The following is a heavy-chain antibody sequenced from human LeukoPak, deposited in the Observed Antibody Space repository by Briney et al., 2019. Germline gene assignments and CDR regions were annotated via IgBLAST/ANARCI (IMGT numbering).Heavy chain of an antibody. Sequence: PGGSLRLSCAASGFTFSTYSLNWVRQAPGKGLEWVACINSGSSTIYYADSVKGRFTISRDNAKNSLYLQMNSLRDEDTAVYYCASVLLSGNGKNYFDYWGQGTLVTVSS. CDR2: INSGSSTI. J-gene: IGHJ4*02. CDR3: ASVLLSGNGKNYFDY. CDR1: GFTFSTYS. D-gene: IGHD1-20*01. V-gene: IGHV3-48*02.